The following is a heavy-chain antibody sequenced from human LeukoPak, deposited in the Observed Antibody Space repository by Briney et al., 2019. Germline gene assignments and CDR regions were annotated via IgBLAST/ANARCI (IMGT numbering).Heavy chain of an antibody. J-gene: IGHJ4*02. V-gene: IGHV2-5*01. CDR1: GFSLSTRGVG. CDR2: IYWNNDN. CDR3: ASSRFDILTGHYNFDY. Sequence: SGPTLVKPTETLTXTCTFSGFSLSTRGVGVGWIRQPPGKAPEWLALIYWNNDNRYSPSLRARLTITKDTSKSQVVLTMTNMDPVDTATYYCASSRFDILTGHYNFDYWGQGTLVTVSS. D-gene: IGHD3-9*01.